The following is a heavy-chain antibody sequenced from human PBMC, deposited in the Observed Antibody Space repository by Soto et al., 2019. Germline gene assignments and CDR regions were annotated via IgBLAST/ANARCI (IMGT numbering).Heavy chain of an antibody. Sequence: QPGGSLRLSCAASGFTFSGNAMSWVRQPPEKGLEWVSSISGSGDRTHYADSVRGRFTISRDNSKSTVYLQMSSLRGEDAALYYCVRDTQWLPRGNFDYWGQGALVTVSS. V-gene: IGHV3-23*01. CDR2: ISGSGDRT. CDR3: VRDTQWLPRGNFDY. J-gene: IGHJ4*02. D-gene: IGHD6-19*01. CDR1: GFTFSGNA.